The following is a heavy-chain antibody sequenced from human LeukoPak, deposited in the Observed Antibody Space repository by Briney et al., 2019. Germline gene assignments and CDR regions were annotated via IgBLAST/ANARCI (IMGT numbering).Heavy chain of an antibody. D-gene: IGHD3-3*01. V-gene: IGHV5-51*01. CDR3: ARDLYYDFWSGPSRPYYYYYGMDV. CDR1: GYSFTTYW. J-gene: IGHJ6*02. Sequence: GESLKISCKGSGYSFTTYWIAWVRQVPGKGLEWMGIIYPGDSDTRYSPSFQGQVTISADKSISTAYLQWSSLKASDTAMYYCARDLYYDFWSGPSRPYYYYYGMDVWGQGTTVTVSS. CDR2: IYPGDSDT.